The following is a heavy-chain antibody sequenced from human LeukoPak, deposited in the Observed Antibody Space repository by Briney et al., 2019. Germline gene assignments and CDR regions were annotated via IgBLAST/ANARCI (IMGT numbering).Heavy chain of an antibody. Sequence: GGSLRLSCAASGLTFSNYAMSWVRQAPGKGLEWVSPISVSGGDTYYADSVKGRFTISRDNSKNTLYLQMNSLRAEDTAVYFCAKVIGLVVPFYYWGQGTLVTVSS. CDR3: AKVIGLVVPFYY. J-gene: IGHJ4*02. CDR1: GLTFSNYA. D-gene: IGHD1-26*01. CDR2: ISVSGGDT. V-gene: IGHV3-23*01.